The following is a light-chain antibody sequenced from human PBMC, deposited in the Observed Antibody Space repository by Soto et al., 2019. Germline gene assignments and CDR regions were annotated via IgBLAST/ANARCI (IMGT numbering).Light chain of an antibody. CDR2: DAS. J-gene: IGKJ1*01. CDR1: QSISSW. CDR3: QHYTNTNNPWM. Sequence: DIKMTKSPSAVSASVGDRVTITCRASQSISSWMAWYQQKPGKAPKLLVYDASTLQSGVATRFSGSGSGTEFTLIISGLQPEDSATYYCQHYTNTNNPWMFGQGTKVAI. V-gene: IGKV1-5*01.